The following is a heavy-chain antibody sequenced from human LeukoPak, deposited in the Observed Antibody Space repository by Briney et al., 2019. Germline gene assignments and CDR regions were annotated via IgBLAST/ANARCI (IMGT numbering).Heavy chain of an antibody. J-gene: IGHJ4*02. CDR3: ARSGLAKLERRIRWIDY. V-gene: IGHV3-21*01. CDR1: GFTFSSYS. Sequence: GGSLRLSCAASGFTFSSYSMNWVRQAPGKGLEWVSSISSSYSYIYYADSVKGRLTISRDNVKNSLYLQMNSLRAEDTAVYYCARSGLAKLERRIRWIDYWGQGTLVTVSS. D-gene: IGHD1-1*01. CDR2: ISSSYSYI.